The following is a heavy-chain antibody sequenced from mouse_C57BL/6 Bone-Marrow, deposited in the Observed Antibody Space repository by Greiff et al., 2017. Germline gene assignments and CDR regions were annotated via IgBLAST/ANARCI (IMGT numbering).Heavy chain of an antibody. CDR3: AREGAWTTVVFDY. CDR2: IDPPDSYT. V-gene: IGHV1-50*01. J-gene: IGHJ2*01. CDR1: GYTFTSYW. D-gene: IGHD1-1*01. Sequence: QVQLQQSGAELVKPGASVKLSCKASGYTFTSYWMQWVKQRPGQGLEWIGEIDPPDSYTNYNQKFKGKATLTVDTSSSTAYMRLSSLTSEDSAVYYCAREGAWTTVVFDYWGQGTTLTVSS.